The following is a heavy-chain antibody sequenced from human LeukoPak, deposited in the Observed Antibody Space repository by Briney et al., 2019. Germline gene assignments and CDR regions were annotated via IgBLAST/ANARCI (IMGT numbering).Heavy chain of an antibody. CDR1: GSTFSSYS. D-gene: IGHD3-22*01. J-gene: IGHJ4*02. CDR2: ISSSSSYI. CDR3: AKEKADSSGSPFDY. V-gene: IGHV3-21*01. Sequence: GGSLRLSCAASGSTFSSYSMNWVRQAPGKGLEWVSSISSSSSYIYYADSVKGRFTISRDNSKNTLYLQMNSLRAEDTAVYYCAKEKADSSGSPFDYWGQGTLVTVSS.